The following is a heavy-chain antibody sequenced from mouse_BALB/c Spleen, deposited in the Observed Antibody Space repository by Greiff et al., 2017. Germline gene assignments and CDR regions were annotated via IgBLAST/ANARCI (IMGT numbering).Heavy chain of an antibody. CDR2: INSNGGST. CDR1: GFTFSSYG. Sequence: EVQVVESGGGLVQPGGSLKLSCAASGFTFSSYGMSWVRQTPDKRLELVATINSNGGSTYYPDSVKGRFTISRDNAKNTLYLQMSSLKSEDTAMYYCARGSFYAMDYWGQGTSVTVSS. D-gene: IGHD6-1*01. V-gene: IGHV5-6-3*01. J-gene: IGHJ4*01. CDR3: ARGSFYAMDY.